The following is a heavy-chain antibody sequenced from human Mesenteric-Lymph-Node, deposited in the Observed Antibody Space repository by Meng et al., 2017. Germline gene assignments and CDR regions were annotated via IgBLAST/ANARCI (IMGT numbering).Heavy chain of an antibody. D-gene: IGHD3-9*01. CDR3: ARGNFDIGDY. CDR1: GFTFSSYA. V-gene: IGHV3-23*01. Sequence: GESLKISCAASGFTFSSYAMSWVRQAPGKGLEWVSAISGSGYNTYYADSVKGRFTISRDNSKNTLYLQMNSLRTEDTAVYYCARGNFDIGDYWGQGTLVTVSS. CDR2: ISGSGYNT. J-gene: IGHJ4*02.